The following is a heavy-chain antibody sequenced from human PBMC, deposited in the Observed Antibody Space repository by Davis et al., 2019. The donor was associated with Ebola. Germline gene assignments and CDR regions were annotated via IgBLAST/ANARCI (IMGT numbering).Heavy chain of an antibody. J-gene: IGHJ4*02. Sequence: GESLKISCKGSGYSFTKYWIAWVRQMPGRGLEWLGIIYPGDSDTRYDPSFQGQVTISADKSIGTAYLQWSSLRASDTAMYYCARPSGSYYGGIYFDYWGQGTLVTVSS. CDR2: IYPGDSDT. D-gene: IGHD1-26*01. CDR1: GYSFTKYW. V-gene: IGHV5-51*01. CDR3: ARPSGSYYGGIYFDY.